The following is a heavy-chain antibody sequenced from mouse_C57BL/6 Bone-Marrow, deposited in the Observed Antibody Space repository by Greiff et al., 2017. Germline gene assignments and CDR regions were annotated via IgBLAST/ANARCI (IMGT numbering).Heavy chain of an antibody. J-gene: IGHJ2*01. Sequence: QVQLQPPGAELVKPGASVKLSCKASGYTFTSYWMQWVKQRPGQGLEWIGEIDPSDSYTNYNQKFKGKATLTVDTSSSTAYMQLSSLTSEDSAVYYCARFSFFDYWGQGTTLTVSS. CDR1: GYTFTSYW. V-gene: IGHV1-50*01. CDR3: ARFSFFDY. CDR2: IDPSDSYT.